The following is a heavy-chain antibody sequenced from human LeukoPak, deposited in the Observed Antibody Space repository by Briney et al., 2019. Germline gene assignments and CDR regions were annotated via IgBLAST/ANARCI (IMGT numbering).Heavy chain of an antibody. CDR2: IKQDGSEK. CDR3: ARTIVVVVAAYFDY. Sequence: GGSLRLSCAASGFTFSNYCMSWVRQAPGKGLEWVANIKQDGSEKYYVDSVKGRFTISRDNAKNSLYLQMNSLRAEDTAVYYCARTIVVVVAAYFDYWGQGTLVTVSS. D-gene: IGHD2-15*01. V-gene: IGHV3-7*01. CDR1: GFTFSNYC. J-gene: IGHJ4*02.